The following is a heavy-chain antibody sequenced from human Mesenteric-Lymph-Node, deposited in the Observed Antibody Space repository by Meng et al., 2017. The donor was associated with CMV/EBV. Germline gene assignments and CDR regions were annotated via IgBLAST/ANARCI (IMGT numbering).Heavy chain of an antibody. Sequence: GGSLRLSCAASGFTFSSYSMNWVRQAPGKGLEWVSGISWNSGSIGYADSVKGRFTISRDNAKNSLYLQMNSLRAEDTAVYYCARGSAAPDVWGQGTTVTVSS. V-gene: IGHV3-48*04. CDR3: ARGSAAPDV. CDR1: GFTFSSYS. J-gene: IGHJ6*02. D-gene: IGHD6-13*01. CDR2: ISWNSGSI.